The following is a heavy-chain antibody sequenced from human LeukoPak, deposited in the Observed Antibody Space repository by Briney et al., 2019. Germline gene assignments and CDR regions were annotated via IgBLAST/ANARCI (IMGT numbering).Heavy chain of an antibody. J-gene: IGHJ4*02. CDR3: ARGRYYDYIWGSYRERGIFDY. CDR1: GYTFTSYD. Sequence: ASVKVSCKASGYTFTSYDINWVRQATGQGLEWMGWMNPNGGNTGYAQKFQGRVTMTRNTSISTAYMELSSLRSEDTAVYYCARGRYYDYIWGSYRERGIFDYWGQGTLVTVSS. CDR2: MNPNGGNT. V-gene: IGHV1-8*01. D-gene: IGHD3-16*01.